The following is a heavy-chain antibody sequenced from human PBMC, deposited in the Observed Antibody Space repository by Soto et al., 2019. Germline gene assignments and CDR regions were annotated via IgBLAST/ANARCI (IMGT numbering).Heavy chain of an antibody. CDR2: IYYSGST. J-gene: IGHJ4*02. D-gene: IGHD1-26*01. CDR1: GGSISSYY. Sequence: QVQLQESGSGLVKPSETLSLTCTVSGGSISSYYWSWIRQPPGKGLEWIGYIYYSGSTNYNPSLKSRVTISVDTSKNQFSLKLSSVTAADTAVYYCARYRGGSFYFDYWGQGTLVTVSS. CDR3: ARYRGGSFYFDY. V-gene: IGHV4-59*01.